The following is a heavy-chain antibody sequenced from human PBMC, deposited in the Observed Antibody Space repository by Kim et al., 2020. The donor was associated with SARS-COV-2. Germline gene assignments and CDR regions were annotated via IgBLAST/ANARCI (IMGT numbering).Heavy chain of an antibody. Sequence: SETLSLPCTFSGGSISRYYWSWIRQPPGKGLEWSGYIYYSGSTNYNPSLKSRVTISVDTSKNQFSLKLSSVTAADTAVYYCSREGLEHTGWFDPCGQGTLVTVYS. V-gene: IGHV4-59*01. CDR1: GGSISRYY. D-gene: IGHD1-1*01. CDR3: SREGLEHTGWFDP. CDR2: IYYSGST. J-gene: IGHJ5*02.